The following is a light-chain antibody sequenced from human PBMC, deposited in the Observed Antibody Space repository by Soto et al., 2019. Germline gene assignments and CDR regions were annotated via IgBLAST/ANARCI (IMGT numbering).Light chain of an antibody. CDR2: DAS. Sequence: EIVLTQSPATLSLSPGERATLSCRASQTVSTYLAWYQQKPGQAPRLLIYDASNRATGIPARFSGSGSGTDFTLTISSIEPEAFEVYSCQQRNNWPPDITFGQGTRLDIK. CDR3: QQRNNWPPDIT. J-gene: IGKJ5*01. V-gene: IGKV3-11*01. CDR1: QTVSTY.